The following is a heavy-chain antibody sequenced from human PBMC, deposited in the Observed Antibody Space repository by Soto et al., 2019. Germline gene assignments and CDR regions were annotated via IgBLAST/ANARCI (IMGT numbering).Heavy chain of an antibody. V-gene: IGHV4-59*12. J-gene: IGHJ5*02. CDR2: IYYSGST. D-gene: IGHD4-17*01. CDR3: ARETYGDYVGYFDP. CDR1: GGSISSYY. Sequence: SETLSLTCTVSGGSISSYYLSWIRQPPGKGLEWIGYIYYSGSTNYNPSLKSRVTISVDTSKNQFSLKVSSVTAADTAVYYCARETYGDYVGYFDPWGQGTLVTVSS.